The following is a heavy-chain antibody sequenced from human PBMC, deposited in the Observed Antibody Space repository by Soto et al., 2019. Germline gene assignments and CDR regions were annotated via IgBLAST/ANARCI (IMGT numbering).Heavy chain of an antibody. J-gene: IGHJ4*02. D-gene: IGHD3-3*01. CDR3: ARIGKDYDFWSGYSKYYFDY. V-gene: IGHV4-59*01. Sequence: SVTLSHTCTVSYGSISSYYWIWIRQPAGKGLNWIGYIYYSGSTNYNPSLKSRVTISVDTSKNQFSLKLSSVTAADTAVYYCARIGKDYDFWSGYSKYYFDYWGQGTLVTVAS. CDR1: YGSISSYY. CDR2: IYYSGST.